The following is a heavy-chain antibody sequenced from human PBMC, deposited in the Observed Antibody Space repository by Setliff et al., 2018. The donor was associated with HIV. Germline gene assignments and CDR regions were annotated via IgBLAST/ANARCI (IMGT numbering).Heavy chain of an antibody. J-gene: IGHJ4*02. CDR1: GGSIIYTSYY. D-gene: IGHD5-18*01. Sequence: PSETLSLTCTVSGGSIIYTSYYWGWIRQPPGKGLEWIGSIYYSGSVYYNPSLKSRVTISVDTTKNQFSLKVKSVTAADTAVYYCARTLRAAAMGYFDYWGQGTLVTVS. CDR3: ARTLRAAAMGYFDY. CDR2: IYYSGSV. V-gene: IGHV4-39*07.